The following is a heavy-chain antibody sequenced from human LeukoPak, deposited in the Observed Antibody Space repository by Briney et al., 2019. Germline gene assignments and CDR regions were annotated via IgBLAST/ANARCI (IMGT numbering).Heavy chain of an antibody. Sequence: GGSVRLSCAASGFTVSGNYMSWVRQAPGKGLEWVSVIYYSGNRYYADSVKGRFTISTDTSKNTLYLQMNNLRAEDTAVYYCARGIIDYSGYDYWGQGTLVTVSS. J-gene: IGHJ4*02. CDR1: GFTVSGNY. CDR2: IYYSGNR. CDR3: ARGIIDYSGYDY. D-gene: IGHD5-12*01. V-gene: IGHV3-66*01.